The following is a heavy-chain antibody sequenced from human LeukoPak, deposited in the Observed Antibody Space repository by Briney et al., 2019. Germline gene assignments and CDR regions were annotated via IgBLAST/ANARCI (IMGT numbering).Heavy chain of an antibody. CDR1: GFSLSTSGVG. CDR2: IYWDDDK. CDR3: AHRAAFVVPAASDAFDI. Sequence: SGPTLVRPTQTLTLTCTFSGFSLSTSGVGVGWIRQPPGKALEWLALIYWDDDKRYSPSLKSRLTITKDTSKNQVVLTMTNMDPVDTATYYCAHRAAFVVPAASDAFDIWGQGTMVTVSS. V-gene: IGHV2-5*02. D-gene: IGHD2-2*01. J-gene: IGHJ3*02.